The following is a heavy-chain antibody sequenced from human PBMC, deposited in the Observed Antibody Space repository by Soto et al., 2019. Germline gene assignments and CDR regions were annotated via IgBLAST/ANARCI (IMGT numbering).Heavy chain of an antibody. D-gene: IGHD3-3*01. J-gene: IGHJ6*02. CDR3: ARGDFWSGGSYGMDV. Sequence: QVQLVESGGGVVQPGRSLRLSCAASGFTFSSYGMHWVRQAPGKGLEWVAVIWYDGSNKYYADSVKGRFTISRDNSKNTLYLQMNSMRAEDTAVYYCARGDFWSGGSYGMDVWGQGTTVTVSS. CDR2: IWYDGSNK. CDR1: GFTFSSYG. V-gene: IGHV3-33*01.